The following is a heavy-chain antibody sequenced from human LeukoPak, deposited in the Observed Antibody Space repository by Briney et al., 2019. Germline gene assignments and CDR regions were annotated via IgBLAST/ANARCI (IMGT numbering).Heavy chain of an antibody. CDR1: GHTFTSYD. V-gene: IGHV1-8*03. CDR3: ARGRPAIIATRRGRWFDP. D-gene: IGHD6-6*01. J-gene: IGHJ5*02. Sequence: ASVKGSSKASGHTFTSYDIDWARQATGQGLEWMGWMNPNRGNTGYAQKFQGRVTITRNTSISTAYIELSTLRSEAKAVYHCARGRPAIIATRRGRWFDPWGQGTLVTVSS. CDR2: MNPNRGNT.